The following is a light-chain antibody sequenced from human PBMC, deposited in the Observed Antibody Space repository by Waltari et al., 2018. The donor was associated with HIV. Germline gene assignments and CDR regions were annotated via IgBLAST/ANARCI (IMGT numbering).Light chain of an antibody. CDR2: SDN. CDR1: TANIGTTT. CDR3: ATCEASVDGWV. Sequence: QSLLTQPPSASVTPGQRVTISCSGGTANIGTTTVNWYKQLPGTAPTLLIFSDNLRHAGVSARFSGSRSGTSASLAVSGLRPGDEAKFICATCEASVDGWVFGGGTQLTVL. V-gene: IGLV1-44*01. J-gene: IGLJ3*02.